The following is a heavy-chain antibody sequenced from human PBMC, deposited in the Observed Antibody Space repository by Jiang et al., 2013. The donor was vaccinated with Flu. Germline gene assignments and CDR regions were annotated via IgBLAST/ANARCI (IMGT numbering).Heavy chain of an antibody. Sequence: LLKPSETLSLTCAVYGGSFSGYYWSWIRQPPGKGLEWIGEINHSGSTNYNPSLKSRVTISVDTSKNQFSLKLSSVTAADTAVYYCARHALNKQWLATYYYYYGMDVWGQGTTVTVSS. V-gene: IGHV4-34*01. D-gene: IGHD6-19*01. CDR1: GGSFSGYY. CDR2: INHSGST. J-gene: IGHJ6*02. CDR3: ARHALNKQWLATYYYYYGMDV.